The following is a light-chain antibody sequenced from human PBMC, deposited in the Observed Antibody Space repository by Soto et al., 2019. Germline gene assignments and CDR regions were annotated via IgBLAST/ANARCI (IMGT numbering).Light chain of an antibody. CDR3: QVWDRSSDHYV. Sequence: SYELTQPPSVSVAPGKTARITCGGNNIGSKSVHWYQQKPGQAPVLVIYYDSDRPSGIPERFSGSNSGNTATLTISRVEAGDEADYSCQVWDRSSDHYVFGTGTKVTVL. V-gene: IGLV3-21*04. CDR1: NIGSKS. CDR2: YDS. J-gene: IGLJ1*01.